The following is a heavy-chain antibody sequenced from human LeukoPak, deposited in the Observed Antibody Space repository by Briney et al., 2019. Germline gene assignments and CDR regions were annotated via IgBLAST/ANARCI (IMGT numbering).Heavy chain of an antibody. CDR2: INPSGGST. CDR1: GYTFTSYY. D-gene: IGHD2-2*03. CDR3: ARVLGIVVVPASRANYAFDI. Sequence: ASVKVSCKASGYTFTSYYMHWVRQAPGQGREWMGIINPSGGSTSYAQKFQGRVTMTRDMSTSTVYMELSSLRSEDTAVYYCARVLGIVVVPASRANYAFDIWGQGTMVTVSS. J-gene: IGHJ3*02. V-gene: IGHV1-46*01.